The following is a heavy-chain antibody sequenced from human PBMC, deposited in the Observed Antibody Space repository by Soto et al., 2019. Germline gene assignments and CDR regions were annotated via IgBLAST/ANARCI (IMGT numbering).Heavy chain of an antibody. V-gene: IGHV3-30*02. Sequence: GGSLRLSXAGSGFTFGNYGLHWVRQAPGKGLDWVSFIPFDGSHKYYADSVKGRFTISRDNSNNMLYLQMDSLTTEDTAVYYCAKDGAPRYCSRSSCHPAGAYWGQGTLVTVSS. D-gene: IGHD2-15*01. CDR1: GFTFGNYG. CDR3: AKDGAPRYCSRSSCHPAGAY. J-gene: IGHJ4*02. CDR2: IPFDGSHK.